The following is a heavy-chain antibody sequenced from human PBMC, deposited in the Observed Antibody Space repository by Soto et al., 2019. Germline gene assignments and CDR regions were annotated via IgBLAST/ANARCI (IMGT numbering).Heavy chain of an antibody. D-gene: IGHD2-15*01. CDR1: GFSLSTSGVG. CDR3: AYLPCSGGSCYWFSFSGMDV. V-gene: IGHV2-5*02. J-gene: IGHJ6*02. CDR2: IYWDADK. Sequence: QITLKESGPTLVKPTQTLTLTCTFSGFSLSTSGVGVAWIRQPPGKALEWLALIYWDADKRYRPSLESRLTITKDTSKDQVVLTMTNMASVDTATYYCAYLPCSGGSCYWFSFSGMDVWGQGTTVTVSS.